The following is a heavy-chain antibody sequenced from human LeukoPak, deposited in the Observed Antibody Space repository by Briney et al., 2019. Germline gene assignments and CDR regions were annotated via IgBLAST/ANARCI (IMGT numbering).Heavy chain of an antibody. J-gene: IGHJ4*02. V-gene: IGHV3-7*01. CDR3: ASDIVATIFSY. D-gene: IGHD5-12*01. Sequence: GGSLRLSCAASGFTFSSYWMSWVRQAPGKGLEWVANIKQDGSEKYYVDSVKGRFTISRDNAKNSLYLQTNSLRAEDTAVYYCASDIVATIFSYWGQGTLVTVSS. CDR1: GFTFSSYW. CDR2: IKQDGSEK.